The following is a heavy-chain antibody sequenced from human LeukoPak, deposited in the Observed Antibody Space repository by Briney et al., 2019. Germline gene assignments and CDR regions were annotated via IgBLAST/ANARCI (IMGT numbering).Heavy chain of an antibody. CDR1: GDYINDYY. D-gene: IGHD3-16*01. Sequence: PSETLSLTCTVPGDYINDYYRGRIRPPPGQGPEWVGYFNKSGNSTKNPSLKKRPTISADTSKNQFSLKLNSLTTAATAVYYCTRGAGWLIDYWGQGSLVAVSS. V-gene: IGHV4-59*01. J-gene: IGHJ4*02. CDR3: TRGAGWLIDY. CDR2: FNKSGNS.